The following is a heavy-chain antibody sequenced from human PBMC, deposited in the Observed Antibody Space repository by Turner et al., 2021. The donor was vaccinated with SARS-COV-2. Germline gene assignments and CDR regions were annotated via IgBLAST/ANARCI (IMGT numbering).Heavy chain of an antibody. V-gene: IGHV1-69*01. CDR1: GGTFSSYV. D-gene: IGHD1-26*01. J-gene: IGHJ6*02. CDR2: IIPIFGTA. Sequence: SSVTVSCKASGGTFSSYVISWVRQAPGQGLAWMEGIIPIFGTANYAQKFHDRVTITADESTSTAYMELSSLRSEDTAVYDCARVYSGSDYGGDYYYGMDVWGQGTTVTVSS. CDR3: ARVYSGSDYGGDYYYGMDV.